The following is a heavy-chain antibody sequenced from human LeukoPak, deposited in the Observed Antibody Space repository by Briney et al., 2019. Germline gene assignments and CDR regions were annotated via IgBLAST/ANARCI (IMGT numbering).Heavy chain of an antibody. D-gene: IGHD3-9*01. J-gene: IGHJ6*04. CDR3: SRARWDYDILTGFDYYYGMDV. CDR2: IYYSGST. Sequence: SQTLSLTRTVSGGSLSSGGYYWSWIRQHPGKSLEWLGYIYYSGSTYYNPSLKSRVTISVDTSKNQFSLKLSSVCAADTAVYWCSRARWDYDILTGFDYYYGMDVWGKGTTVTVSS. V-gene: IGHV4-31*03. CDR1: GGSLSSGGYY.